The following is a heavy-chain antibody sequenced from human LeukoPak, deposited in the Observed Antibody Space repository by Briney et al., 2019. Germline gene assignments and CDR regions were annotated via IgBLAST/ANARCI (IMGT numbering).Heavy chain of an antibody. J-gene: IGHJ4*02. CDR1: GFTFSSYS. D-gene: IGHD3-22*01. CDR3: ASATPNYYDSFD. CDR2: ISSSSSDI. V-gene: IGHV3-21*01. Sequence: GGSLRLSCAASGFTFSSYSMSWVRQAPGKGLEWVSYISSSSSDIYYADSVKGRFTISRDNAKNTLYLQMNSLRAEDTAVYYCASATPNYYDSFDWGQGTLVTVSS.